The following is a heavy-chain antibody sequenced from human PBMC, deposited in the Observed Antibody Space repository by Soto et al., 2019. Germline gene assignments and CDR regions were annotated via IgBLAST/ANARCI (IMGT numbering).Heavy chain of an antibody. CDR1: GYTFTGYY. V-gene: IGHV1-2*04. CDR2: INSRTGVT. J-gene: IGHJ4*02. D-gene: IGHD4-17*01. CDR3: ARDGGEYGDYDY. Sequence: QVQLVQSGTEVKMPGASVKVSCKASGYTFTGYYMHWVRQVPGQGLEWMGWINSRTGVTNYAQKFQGWVTITRDTSISTAYMEVSRLKSDDTAVYYCARDGGEYGDYDYWGQGTLVTVSS.